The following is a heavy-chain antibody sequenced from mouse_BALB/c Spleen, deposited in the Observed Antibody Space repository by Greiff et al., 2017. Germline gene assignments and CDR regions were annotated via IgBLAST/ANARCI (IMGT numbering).Heavy chain of an antibody. CDR1: GFDFSRYW. Sequence: EVKLLESGGGLVQPGGSLKLSCAASGFDFSRYWMSWVRQAPGKGLEWIGEINPDSSTINYTPSLKDKFIISRDNAKNTLYLQMSKVRSEDTALYYCASLYYDYDDYAMDYWGQGTSVTVSS. CDR2: INPDSSTI. J-gene: IGHJ4*01. D-gene: IGHD2-4*01. V-gene: IGHV4-1*02. CDR3: ASLYYDYDDYAMDY.